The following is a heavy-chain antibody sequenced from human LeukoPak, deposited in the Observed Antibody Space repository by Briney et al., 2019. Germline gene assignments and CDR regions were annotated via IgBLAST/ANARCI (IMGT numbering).Heavy chain of an antibody. D-gene: IGHD1-26*01. J-gene: IGHJ4*02. Sequence: PSETPSLTCGVSGGSIRSTNWWSWVRQPPGQGLEWIGEISLSGQTNFNPSLNGRVTMSLDESRNQLSLKLTSVTAADTAIYYCSRESGAFCPFGYWGQGTLVIVPP. CDR3: SRESGAFCPFGY. V-gene: IGHV4/OR15-8*02. CDR1: GGSIRSTNW. CDR2: ISLSGQT.